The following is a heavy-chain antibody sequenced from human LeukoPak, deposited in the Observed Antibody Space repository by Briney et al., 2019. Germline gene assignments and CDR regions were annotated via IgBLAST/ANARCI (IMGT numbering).Heavy chain of an antibody. J-gene: IGHJ4*02. CDR3: ARDLDYYGSGSYRD. Sequence: ASVKVSXKASGYTFTGYYMHWVRQAPGQGLEWMGRINPNSGGTNYAQKFQGRVTVTRDTSISTAYMELSRLSSDDTAVYYCARDLDYYGSGSYRDWGQGTLVTVSP. V-gene: IGHV1-2*06. D-gene: IGHD3-10*01. CDR2: INPNSGGT. CDR1: GYTFTGYY.